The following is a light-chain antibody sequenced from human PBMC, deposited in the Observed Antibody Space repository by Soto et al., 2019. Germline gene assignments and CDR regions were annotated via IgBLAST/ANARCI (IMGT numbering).Light chain of an antibody. CDR2: EVT. V-gene: IGLV2-8*01. CDR1: SSDVGGYNY. J-gene: IGLJ3*02. Sequence: QSALTQPASVSGSPGQSITISCTGTSSDVGGYNYVSWYQQHPGKAPKLMIYEVTKRPSGVPDRFSASKSGNTASLTVSGLQAEDEADYYCSSFVAGNNYWVFGGGTKLTVL. CDR3: SSFVAGNNYWV.